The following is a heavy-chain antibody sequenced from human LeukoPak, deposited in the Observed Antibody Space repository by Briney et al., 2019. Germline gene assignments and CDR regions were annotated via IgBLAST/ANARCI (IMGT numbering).Heavy chain of an antibody. V-gene: IGHV4-59*01. Sequence: SETLSLTCTVSGGSISSYYWSWIRQPSGKGLEWIGYIYYSGSTNYNPSLKSRVTISVDTSKNQFSLKLSSVTAADTAVYYCARNYYGSGSYYPSGYYGMDVWGQGTTVTVSS. J-gene: IGHJ6*02. CDR1: GGSISSYY. CDR2: IYYSGST. D-gene: IGHD3-10*01. CDR3: ARNYYGSGSYYPSGYYGMDV.